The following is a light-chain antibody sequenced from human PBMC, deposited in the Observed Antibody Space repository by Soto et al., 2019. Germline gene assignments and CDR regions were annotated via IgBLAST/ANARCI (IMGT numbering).Light chain of an antibody. CDR2: DAS. V-gene: IGKV1-5*01. Sequence: DIQMTQSPSTLSASVGDRVTITCRASQSISSWLAWYQQKPGKAPKLLIYDASSLESGVPSRCSGSGSGTEFTLTISSLQTDDFATYFCQQYNSYSMYTFGQGTKLEIK. CDR1: QSISSW. J-gene: IGKJ2*01. CDR3: QQYNSYSMYT.